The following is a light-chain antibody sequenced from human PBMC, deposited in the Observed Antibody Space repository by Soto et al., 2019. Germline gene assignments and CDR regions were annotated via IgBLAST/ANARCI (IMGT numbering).Light chain of an antibody. CDR2: DAS. V-gene: IGKV3-20*01. CDR3: QQYGSSPPP. J-gene: IGKJ1*01. CDR1: QSVSSSY. Sequence: ILLTPSPATLPVSPAERASLSCRASQSVSSSYLAWYQQIPGQAPRLLINDASRRATGIPDRFSGSGSGTDFTLTISRLEPEDFAVYYCQQYGSSPPPFGQGTKVAIK.